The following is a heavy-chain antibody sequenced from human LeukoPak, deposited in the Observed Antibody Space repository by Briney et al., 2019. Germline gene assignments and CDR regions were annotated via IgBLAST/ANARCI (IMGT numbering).Heavy chain of an antibody. V-gene: IGHV3-48*02. D-gene: IGHD3-10*01. CDR2: MNSSDTTI. J-gene: IGHJ4*02. Sequence: GGSLRLSCAASGSTIGSIRKNCFRQAPGKGLEWVSYMNSSDTTIYYADSVKGRFTISRDNAKNSLYLQMTSLRDEDTAVYYCARDALPPDYGSGRYLGYWGQGTLVTVSS. CDR1: GSTIGSIR. CDR3: ARDALPPDYGSGRYLGY.